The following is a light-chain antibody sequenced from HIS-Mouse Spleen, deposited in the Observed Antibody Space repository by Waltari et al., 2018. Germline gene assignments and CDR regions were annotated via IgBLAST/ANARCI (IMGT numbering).Light chain of an antibody. Sequence: QSALTQPASVSGSPGQSITISCTGTSSDVGGYNYVSWYQQHPGKAPKLMISEVSNRPSGVSTRFSGSKSGNTASLTISGLQAEDEADYYCSSYTSSSTWVFGGGTKLTVL. CDR1: SSDVGGYNY. V-gene: IGLV2-14*01. CDR3: SSYTSSSTWV. CDR2: EVS. J-gene: IGLJ3*02.